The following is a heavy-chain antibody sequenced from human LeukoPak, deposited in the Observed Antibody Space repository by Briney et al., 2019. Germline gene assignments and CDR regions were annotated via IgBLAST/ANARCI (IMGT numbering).Heavy chain of an antibody. CDR3: ARELVVPAAMDYYYYGMDV. J-gene: IGHJ6*02. V-gene: IGHV3-30-3*01. CDR2: ISYDGSNK. D-gene: IGHD2-2*01. CDR1: GFTFNTYW. Sequence: PGGSLRLSCAASGFTFNTYWMHWVRQAPGKGLEWVAVISYDGSNKYYADSVKGRFTISRDNSKNTLYLQMNSLRAEDTAVYYCARELVVPAAMDYYYYGMDVWGQGTTVTVSS.